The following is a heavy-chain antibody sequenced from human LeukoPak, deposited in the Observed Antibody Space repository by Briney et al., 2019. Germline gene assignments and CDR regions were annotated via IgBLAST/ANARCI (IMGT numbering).Heavy chain of an antibody. Sequence: RPGGSLRLSCAASGFTFSSYGMHWVRQAPGKGLEWVAVISYDGSNKYYADSVKGRSTISRDNSKNTLYLQMNSLRAEDTAVYYCAKPGSHAEYSGYDLDYWGQGTLVTVSS. CDR2: ISYDGSNK. D-gene: IGHD5-12*01. CDR1: GFTFSSYG. CDR3: AKPGSHAEYSGYDLDY. J-gene: IGHJ4*02. V-gene: IGHV3-30*18.